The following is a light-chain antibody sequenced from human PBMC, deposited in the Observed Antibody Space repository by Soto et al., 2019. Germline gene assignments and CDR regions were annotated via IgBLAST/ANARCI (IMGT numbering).Light chain of an antibody. CDR1: QSISTW. Sequence: DIQMTQSPSTLSASVGDRVTITCRASQSISTWLAWYQQKPGKAPKLLIYKASSLESGVPSRFSGSGSGTEFTLTISSVQPDDFAPYYCQQYNDYSRTFGQGTKVEIK. CDR3: QQYNDYSRT. V-gene: IGKV1-5*03. J-gene: IGKJ1*01. CDR2: KAS.